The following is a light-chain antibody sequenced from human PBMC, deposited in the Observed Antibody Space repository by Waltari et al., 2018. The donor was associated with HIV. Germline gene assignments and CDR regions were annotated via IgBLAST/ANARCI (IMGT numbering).Light chain of an antibody. Sequence: QSVLTQPPSVSGAPGQRVTISCTGSSSNTGAGYDVHWYQQLPGTAPKLLIYDNTKRPSGVPDRISGSKSGTSASLAITGLQAEDEADYYCQSYDSSLSGYVFGTGTKVTVL. CDR1: SSNTGAGYD. CDR3: QSYDSSLSGYV. CDR2: DNT. J-gene: IGLJ1*01. V-gene: IGLV1-40*01.